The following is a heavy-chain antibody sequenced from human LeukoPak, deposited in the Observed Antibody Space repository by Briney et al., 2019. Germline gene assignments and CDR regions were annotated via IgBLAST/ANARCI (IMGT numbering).Heavy chain of an antibody. CDR1: GFTFDDYA. V-gene: IGHV3-9*03. CDR3: ARGGNYYYYMDV. J-gene: IGHJ6*03. CDR2: ISWNSGSI. Sequence: GRSLRLSCAASGFTFDDYAMHWVRQAPGKGLEWVSGISWNSGSIGYADSVKGRFTISRDNAKNSLYLQVNSLRAEDMALYYCARGGNYYYYMDVWGKGTTVTVSS. D-gene: IGHD3-16*01.